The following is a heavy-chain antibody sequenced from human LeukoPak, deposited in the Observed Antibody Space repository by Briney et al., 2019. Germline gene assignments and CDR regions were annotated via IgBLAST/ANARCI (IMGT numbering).Heavy chain of an antibody. CDR2: IYATGST. D-gene: IGHD2-2*01. CDR3: ARDALYTSSPYFDY. CDR1: GGSITSYY. Sequence: PSETLSLTCTVFGGSITSYYWSWIRQPAGKGLEWIGRIYATGSTIYSPSLKSRVTMSVVTSKNQFSLKLGSVTAADTAVYYCARDALYTSSPYFDYWGQGTLVTVSS. V-gene: IGHV4-4*07. J-gene: IGHJ4*02.